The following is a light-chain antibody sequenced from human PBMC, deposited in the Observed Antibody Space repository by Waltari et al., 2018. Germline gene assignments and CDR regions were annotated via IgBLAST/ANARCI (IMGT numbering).Light chain of an antibody. CDR3: ATWDDSLNGRV. Sequence: QSVLTQPPLASGTPGQRVTISCSGNSSNIGINTVTWYQQLPGTAPKLLIYANYHRASGVPDRFSASKSDTSASLAISGLQSEDEADYFCATWDDSLNGRVFGGGTKLAVL. CDR2: ANY. V-gene: IGLV1-44*01. CDR1: SSNIGINT. J-gene: IGLJ3*02.